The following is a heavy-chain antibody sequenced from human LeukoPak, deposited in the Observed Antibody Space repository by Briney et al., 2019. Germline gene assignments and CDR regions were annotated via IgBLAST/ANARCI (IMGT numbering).Heavy chain of an antibody. J-gene: IGHJ4*02. CDR2: INHSGST. D-gene: IGHD1-26*01. CDR3: ARDTTGY. Sequence: SETLSLTCAVYGGSFSGYYWSWIRQPPGKGLEWIGEINHSGSTNYNPSLKSRVTISVDTSKNQFPLKLSSVTAADTAVYYCARDTTGYWGQGTLVTVSS. V-gene: IGHV4-34*01. CDR1: GGSFSGYY.